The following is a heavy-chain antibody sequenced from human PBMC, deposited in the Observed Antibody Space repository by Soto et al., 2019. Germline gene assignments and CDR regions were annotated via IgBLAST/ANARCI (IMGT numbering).Heavy chain of an antibody. V-gene: IGHV1-69*13. CDR2: IIPIFGTA. CDR1: GGTFSSYA. Sequence: GASVKVSCKASGGTFSSYAISWVRQAPGQGLEWMGGIIPIFGTANYAQKFQGRVTITADESTSIAYMELSSLRSEDTAVYYCARETTGYFQHWGQGTLVTVSS. D-gene: IGHD4-4*01. CDR3: ARETTGYFQH. J-gene: IGHJ1*01.